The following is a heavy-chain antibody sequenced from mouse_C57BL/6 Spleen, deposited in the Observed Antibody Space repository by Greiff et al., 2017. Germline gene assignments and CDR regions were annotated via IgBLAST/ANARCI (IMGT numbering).Heavy chain of an antibody. V-gene: IGHV1-82*01. CDR1: GYAFSSSW. D-gene: IGHD2-3*01. CDR2: IYPGDGDT. CDR3: ARWLLRSYFGD. J-gene: IGHJ2*01. Sequence: VQLQQSGPELVKPGASVKISCKASGYAFSSSWMNWVKQRPGKGLEWIGRIYPGDGDTNYNGKFKGKATLTADKYSSTAYMQLSSLTSEDSAVYYCARWLLRSYFGDWGQGTTLTVSS.